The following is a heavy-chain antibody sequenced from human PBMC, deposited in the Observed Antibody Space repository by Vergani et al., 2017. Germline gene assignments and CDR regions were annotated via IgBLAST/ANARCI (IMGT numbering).Heavy chain of an antibody. J-gene: IGHJ1*01. Sequence: QVQLVQSGAEVKKPGASVKVSCKASGYTFTSYAMHWVRQAPGQRLEWMGWSNAGNGNTKYSQKFQGRVTITRDTSASTAYMELSSLGSEDTAVYYCARGRIAVAGGYFQHWGQGTLVTVSS. CDR3: ARGRIAVAGGYFQH. D-gene: IGHD6-19*01. V-gene: IGHV1-3*01. CDR2: SNAGNGNT. CDR1: GYTFTSYA.